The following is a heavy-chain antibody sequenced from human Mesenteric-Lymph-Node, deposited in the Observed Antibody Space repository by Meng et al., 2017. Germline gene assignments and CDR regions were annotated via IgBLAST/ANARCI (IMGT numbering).Heavy chain of an antibody. J-gene: IGHJ5*02. D-gene: IGHD1-26*01. CDR1: GGTFSSYA. CDR3: ARVGWELPSWFDP. Sequence: SVKVSCKASGGTFSSYAISWVRQAPGQGLEWMGGIIPIFGTANYAQKFQGRVTITADESTSTAYMELSSLRSEDTAVYYRARVGWELPSWFDPWGQGTLVTVSS. V-gene: IGHV1-69*13. CDR2: IIPIFGTA.